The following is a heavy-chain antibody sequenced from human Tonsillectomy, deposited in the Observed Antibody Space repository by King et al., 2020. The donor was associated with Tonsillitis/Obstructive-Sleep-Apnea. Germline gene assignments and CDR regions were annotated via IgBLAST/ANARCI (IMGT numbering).Heavy chain of an antibody. CDR2: ISKEEI. D-gene: IGHD4-17*01. CDR1: GFHFSSYW. J-gene: IGHJ2*01. CDR3: ARAGAAVTTSSRWYFDL. Sequence: VQLVESGGGLVQPGGSLRLSCVASGFHFSSYWMSWVRQAPGKGLEWVANISKEEINFLVFLKGRFTISRDTAKNSLYLQMNSLRAEDTAVYYCARAGAAVTTSSRWYFDLWGRGTLVTVSS. V-gene: IGHV3-7*04.